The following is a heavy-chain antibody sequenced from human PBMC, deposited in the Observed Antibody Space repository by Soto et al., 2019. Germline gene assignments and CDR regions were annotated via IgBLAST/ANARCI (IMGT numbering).Heavy chain of an antibody. V-gene: IGHV4-39*07. CDR3: ARGPLYSGSYYYFDY. CDR2: IYYSGST. J-gene: IGHJ4*02. D-gene: IGHD1-26*01. CDR1: GGSISSSSYY. Sequence: SETLSLTCTVSGGSISSSSYYWGWIRQPPGKGLEWIGSIYYSGSTYYNPSLKSRFTLSVDTSKNQFYLKLSSVTAADTAVYYCARGPLYSGSYYYFDYWGQGTLGTVSS.